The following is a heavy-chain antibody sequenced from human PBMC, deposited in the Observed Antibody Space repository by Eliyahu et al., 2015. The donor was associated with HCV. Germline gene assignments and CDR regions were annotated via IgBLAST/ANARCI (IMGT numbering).Heavy chain of an antibody. Sequence: EVQLVESGGGLVQPGGSLXXSCXASGFTFSSXSMNWVRQAXGKGLEWIXYISSPGSNKYYADSVKGRFTISRDNAKNSLYLQMNSLRDEDTAVYYCASILGYCINTNCYRDYWGQGILVTVSS. CDR1: GFTFSSXS. V-gene: IGHV3-48*02. D-gene: IGHD2-2*01. J-gene: IGHJ4*02. CDR3: ASILGYCINTNCYRDY. CDR2: ISSPGSNK.